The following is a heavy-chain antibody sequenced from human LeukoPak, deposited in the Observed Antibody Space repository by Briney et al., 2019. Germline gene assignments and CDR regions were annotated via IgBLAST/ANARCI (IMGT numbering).Heavy chain of an antibody. CDR1: GYTFTSYY. CDR3: ARGHSNSPFLY. D-gene: IGHD6-6*01. J-gene: IGHJ4*02. CDR2: INPSGGST. Sequence: ASVKVSFKASGYTFTSYYLHWVRQAPGQGLEWMGIINPSGGSTSYAQKFQDRVTMTRDTPTSTVYMELSSLRSEDTAVYYCARGHSNSPFLYWGQGILVTVSS. V-gene: IGHV1-46*01.